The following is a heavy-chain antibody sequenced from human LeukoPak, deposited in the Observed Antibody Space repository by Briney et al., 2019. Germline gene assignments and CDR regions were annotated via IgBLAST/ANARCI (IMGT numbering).Heavy chain of an antibody. J-gene: IGHJ4*02. CDR1: GYTFTDQW. CDR3: ARHSDVIGAI. Sequence: HGESLKISCKASGYTFTDQWIGWGRQKSGGGLEWGGIIYPRDSGTRYSPSFQGQVSISPVQSLNTAYLEWSKLEASNTAIYYCARHSDVIGAIWGQGTLVTVSS. V-gene: IGHV5-51*01. D-gene: IGHD3-10*01. CDR2: IYPRDSGT.